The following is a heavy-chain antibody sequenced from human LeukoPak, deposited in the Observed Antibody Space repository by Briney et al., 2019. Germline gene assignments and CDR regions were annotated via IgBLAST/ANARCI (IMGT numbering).Heavy chain of an antibody. CDR1: GFTYSSYW. CDR3: ARDHARDGYNF. D-gene: IGHD5-24*01. J-gene: IGHJ4*02. CDR2: IEQDGSEK. Sequence: QTGGSLTLSCAASGFTYSSYWMNWVRQAPGKGLEWVANIEQDGSEKYYVDSVKGRFTISRDNAQNSLYLQMNSPRAEDTAVYYCARDHARDGYNFWGQGTLVTVSS. V-gene: IGHV3-7*01.